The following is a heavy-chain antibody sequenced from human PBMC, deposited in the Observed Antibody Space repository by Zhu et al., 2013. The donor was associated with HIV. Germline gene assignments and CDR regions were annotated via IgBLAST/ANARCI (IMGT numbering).Heavy chain of an antibody. CDR3: ARGRDLAAPWRYLLDS. V-gene: IGHV1-69*01. J-gene: IGHJ4*02. Sequence: QVQLVQSGAEVKKPGSSVKVSCKVSGGRLNTHVISWLRQAPGQGLQWLGGIIPILKTTTYAQNFQGRLTIVADASTNTFYMDLTRLTSDDTAIYFCARGRDLAAPWRYLLDSWGQGTLVTVSS. CDR1: GGRLNTHV. CDR2: IIPILKTT. D-gene: IGHD6-25*01.